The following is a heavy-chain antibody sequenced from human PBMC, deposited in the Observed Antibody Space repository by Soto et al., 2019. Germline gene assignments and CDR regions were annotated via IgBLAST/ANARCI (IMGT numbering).Heavy chain of an antibody. CDR1: GGSFSGYY. Sequence: SETLSLTCAVYGGSFSGYYWSWIRQPPGKGREWIGEINHSGSTNYNPSLKSRVTISVDTSKNQFSLKLSSVTAADTAVYHCARARRLRATAGWSVSYGMDVWGQGTTVTVSS. V-gene: IGHV4-34*01. D-gene: IGHD3-3*01. CDR3: ARARRLRATAGWSVSYGMDV. J-gene: IGHJ6*02. CDR2: INHSGST.